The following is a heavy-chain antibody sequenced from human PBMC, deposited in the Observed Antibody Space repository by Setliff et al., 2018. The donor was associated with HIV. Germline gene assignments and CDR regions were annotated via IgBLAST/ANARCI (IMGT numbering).Heavy chain of an antibody. CDR3: ARVDCSSTSCYRDYYYYMDV. CDR2: IYYSGST. V-gene: IGHV4-38-2*01. D-gene: IGHD2-2*01. Sequence: SETLSLTCAVSGYSISSGYYWGWIRQSPGKGLEWIGSIYYSGSTYYNPSLKSRVTISVDTSKNQFSLKLSSVTAAGTAVYYCARVDCSSTSCYRDYYYYMDVWGKGTTVTVSS. J-gene: IGHJ6*03. CDR1: GYSISSGYY.